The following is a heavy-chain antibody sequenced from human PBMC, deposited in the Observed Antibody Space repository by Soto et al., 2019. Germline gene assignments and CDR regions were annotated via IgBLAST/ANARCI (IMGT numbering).Heavy chain of an antibody. CDR1: GFTFSSYG. J-gene: IGHJ6*02. CDR2: IWYDGSNK. CDR3: ARDLFVVVPGEERKNYGMDV. D-gene: IGHD2-2*01. Sequence: QVQLVESGGGVVQPGRSLRLSCAASGFTFSSYGMHWVRQAPGKGLEWVAVIWYDGSNKYYADSVKGRFTISRDNSKNTLYLQMNSLRAQDTAVYYCARDLFVVVPGEERKNYGMDVWGQGTTVTVSS. V-gene: IGHV3-33*01.